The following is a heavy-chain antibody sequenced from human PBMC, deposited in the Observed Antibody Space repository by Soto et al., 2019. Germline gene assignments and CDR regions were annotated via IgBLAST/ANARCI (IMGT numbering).Heavy chain of an antibody. CDR1: GYTFTSYG. J-gene: IGHJ4*02. D-gene: IGHD3-16*02. CDR2: ISAYNGNT. CDR3: ARDNYYIWGSYRPYYFDY. V-gene: IGHV1-18*01. Sequence: ASVKVSCKASGYTFTSYGISWVRQAPGQGLEWMGWISAYNGNTNYAQKLQGRVTMTTDTSTSTAYMELRSLRSDDTAVYYCARDNYYIWGSYRPYYFDYWGQGTLVTVSS.